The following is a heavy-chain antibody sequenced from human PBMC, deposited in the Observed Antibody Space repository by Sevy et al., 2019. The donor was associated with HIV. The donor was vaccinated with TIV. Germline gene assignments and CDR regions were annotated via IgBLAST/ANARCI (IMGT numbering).Heavy chain of an antibody. V-gene: IGHV4-38-2*02. CDR3: HASHYSGSYLDAFDI. CDR1: GYSISSGYY. J-gene: IGHJ3*02. D-gene: IGHD3-10*01. CDR2: TYHSGST. Sequence: SETLSLTCTVSGYSISSGYYWGWIRQPPGKGLEWIGSTYHSGSTYYNPSLKSRVTISVDTSKNQFSLKLSSVTAADTAVYYCHASHYSGSYLDAFDIWGQGTMVTVSS.